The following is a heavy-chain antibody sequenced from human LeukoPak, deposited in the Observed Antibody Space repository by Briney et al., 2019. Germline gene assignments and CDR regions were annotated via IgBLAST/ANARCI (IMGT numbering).Heavy chain of an antibody. V-gene: IGHV1-18*01. J-gene: IGHJ4*02. D-gene: IGHD6-19*01. Sequence: ASVKVSCKASGYTFTSYGISWVRQAPGQGLEWMGWISAYNGNTHYAQKLQGRVTMTTDTSTSTAYMELRSLRSDDTAVYYCARSSLAVAGSVFDYWGQGTLVTVSS. CDR1: GYTFTSYG. CDR3: ARSSLAVAGSVFDY. CDR2: ISAYNGNT.